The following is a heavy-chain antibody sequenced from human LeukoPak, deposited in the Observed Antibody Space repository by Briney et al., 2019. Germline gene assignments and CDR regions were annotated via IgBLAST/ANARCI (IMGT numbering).Heavy chain of an antibody. V-gene: IGHV3-74*01. CDR3: ARDNPAMVQKGTFDY. D-gene: IGHD5-18*01. CDR2: INSDGSST. Sequence: GGSLRLSCAASGFTFSSYWMHWVRQAPGKGLVWVSRINSDGSSTSYADSVKGRFTISRDNAKNTLYLQMNSLRAEDTAVYYCARDNPAMVQKGTFDYWGQGTLVTVSS. CDR1: GFTFSSYW. J-gene: IGHJ4*02.